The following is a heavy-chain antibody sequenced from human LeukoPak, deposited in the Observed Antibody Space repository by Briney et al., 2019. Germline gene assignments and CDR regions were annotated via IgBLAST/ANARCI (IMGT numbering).Heavy chain of an antibody. D-gene: IGHD3-22*01. Sequence: GGSLRLSCAASGFTFSSYGMHWVRQAPGKGLECVAVISYDGSNKYYADSVKGRFTISRDNSKNTLYLQMNSLRAEDTAVYYCARERYYYDSSGYCDYWGQGTLVTVSS. CDR3: ARERYYYDSSGYCDY. V-gene: IGHV3-30*03. J-gene: IGHJ4*02. CDR2: ISYDGSNK. CDR1: GFTFSSYG.